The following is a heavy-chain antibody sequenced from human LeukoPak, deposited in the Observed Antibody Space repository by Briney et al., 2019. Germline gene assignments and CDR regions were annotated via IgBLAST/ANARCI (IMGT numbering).Heavy chain of an antibody. J-gene: IGHJ4*02. CDR1: GFSFSDHY. V-gene: IGHV3-11*05. CDR3: ARDERPGSYYFDY. D-gene: IGHD1-26*01. CDR2: ISSSRSFT. Sequence: GGSLRLSCAASGFSFSDHYMSWIRQAPGKGLEWVSYISSSRSFTNYADSVKGRFTISRDTAKNSLYLQMNSLRAEDTAVYYCARDERPGSYYFDYWGQGTLVTVSS.